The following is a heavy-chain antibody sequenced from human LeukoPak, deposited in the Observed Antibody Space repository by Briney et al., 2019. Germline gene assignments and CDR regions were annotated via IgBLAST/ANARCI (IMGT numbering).Heavy chain of an antibody. V-gene: IGHV4-61*02. J-gene: IGHJ4*02. CDR1: GGSISSGSYC. CDR2: TYTTGST. CDR3: ATSIAVAGIFDY. Sequence: PSETLSLTCTVSGGSISSGSYCWSWIRQPAGKGLEWIGRTYTTGSTNYNPSLKSRVTMSVDTSKNQFSLKLSSVTAADTAVYYCATSIAVAGIFDYWGQGTLVTVSS. D-gene: IGHD6-19*01.